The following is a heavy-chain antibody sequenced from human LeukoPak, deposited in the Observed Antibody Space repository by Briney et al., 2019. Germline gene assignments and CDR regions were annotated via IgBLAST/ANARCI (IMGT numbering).Heavy chain of an antibody. D-gene: IGHD6-19*01. V-gene: IGHV1-69*13. J-gene: IGHJ5*02. CDR1: GGTFTSYA. CDR3: ARDPRARSSGWFGTETQNWFDP. CDR2: IIPIFGKA. Sequence: ASVKVSCKASGGTFTSYAISWVRQAPGQGLEWMGGIIPIFGKANSAQKFQGRVTITADESTSTAYMELSSLRSEDTAVYYCARDPRARSSGWFGTETQNWFDPWGQGTLVTVSS.